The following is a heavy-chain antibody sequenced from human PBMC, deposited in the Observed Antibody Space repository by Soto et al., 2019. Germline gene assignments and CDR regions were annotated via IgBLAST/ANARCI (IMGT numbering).Heavy chain of an antibody. Sequence: VQLVQSGAEVKKPGSSVKVSCKAPGGTFSSYAISWVRQAPGQGLEWMGGIIPIFGTAKYAQKFQGRVRITADESTSTGCMERGSLRSEDTAVYYCARSQGGSSSLDIYYYYYYGMDVWGQGTTVTVSS. CDR3: ARSQGGSSSLDIYYYYYYGMDV. CDR1: GGTFSSYA. V-gene: IGHV1-69*01. D-gene: IGHD2-15*01. J-gene: IGHJ6*02. CDR2: IIPIFGTA.